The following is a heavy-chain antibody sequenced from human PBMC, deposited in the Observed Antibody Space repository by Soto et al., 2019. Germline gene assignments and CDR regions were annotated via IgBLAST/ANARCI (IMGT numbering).Heavy chain of an antibody. CDR2: IGFDGTNI. V-gene: IGHV3-33*01. Sequence: QGHLVESGGGVVLPGRSLRLSCVASGFDFKTYGMHWVRQAPGKGLEWEAVIGFDGTNIHYSDSVRGRFSISRDNSENTVSLQMNSLRVEETALYYCVRTDFVINNCSYRGVRWGQGTLVTV. D-gene: IGHD3-10*01. CDR1: GFDFKTYG. J-gene: IGHJ4*02. CDR3: VRTDFVINNCSYRGVR.